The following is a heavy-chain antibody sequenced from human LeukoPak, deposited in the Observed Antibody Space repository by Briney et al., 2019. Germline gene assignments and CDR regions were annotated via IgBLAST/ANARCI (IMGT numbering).Heavy chain of an antibody. D-gene: IGHD3-9*01. CDR2: IKRKIDGETT. Sequence: GGPLRLSCAPSGFTFSDCWMSWVRQAPGKGLEWVGRIKRKIDGETTDYGAPVKGRFTISRDDSKNTLSLQMNSLQTEDTAVYYCVAGLGSSELDYWGQGTLVTVSS. J-gene: IGHJ4*02. V-gene: IGHV3-15*01. CDR3: VAGLGSSELDY. CDR1: GFTFSDCW.